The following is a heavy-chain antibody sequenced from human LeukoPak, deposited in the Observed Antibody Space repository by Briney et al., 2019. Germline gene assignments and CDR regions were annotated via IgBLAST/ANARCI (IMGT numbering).Heavy chain of an antibody. J-gene: IGHJ4*02. V-gene: IGHV1-2*02. Sequence: ASVKVSCKASGYTFTGYYMRWVRQAPGQGLEWMGWINPNSGGTNYAQKFQGRVTMTRDTSISTAYMELSRLRSDDTAVYYCARDLGYCSSTSCRRDYWGQGTLVTVSS. CDR2: INPNSGGT. CDR3: ARDLGYCSSTSCRRDY. CDR1: GYTFTGYY. D-gene: IGHD2-2*01.